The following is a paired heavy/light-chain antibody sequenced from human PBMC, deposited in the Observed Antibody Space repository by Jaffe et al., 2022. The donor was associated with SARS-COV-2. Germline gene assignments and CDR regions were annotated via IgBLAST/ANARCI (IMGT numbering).Heavy chain of an antibody. D-gene: IGHD1-26*01. V-gene: IGHV3-11*01. J-gene: IGHJ4*02. Sequence: QVQLVESGGNLVKPGGSLRLSCVVSGFTFSDYYMSWIRQAPGKGPEWLSYISGSGGDIFYADSVKGRFTISRDNAKNTLYLQASSLTADDTAVYYCARDIRKVGVTLYFDYWGKGTLVTVSS. CDR2: ISGSGGDI. CDR1: GFTFSDYY. CDR3: ARDIRKVGVTLYFDY.
Light chain of an antibody. Sequence: QPVLTQPPSVSAAPGQKVTISCSGSSSNVGSKLVSWYQQLPGTAPKLLIHDNNKRLSGIPDRFSGSKSGTSATLAITGVQTGDEADYFCGTWEDSLGAARVFGGGTRLTVL. J-gene: IGLJ2*01. CDR1: SSNVGSKL. CDR3: GTWEDSLGAARV. V-gene: IGLV1-51*01. CDR2: DNN.